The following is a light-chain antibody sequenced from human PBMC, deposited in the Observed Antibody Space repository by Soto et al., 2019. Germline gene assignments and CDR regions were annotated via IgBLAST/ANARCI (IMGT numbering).Light chain of an antibody. CDR3: LQSWSSRSWA. CDR2: AAS. Sequence: DYQKTLYPSALRTTKKERVTITCRASQSISRYLNWYQQKPGKAPKLLIYAASSLQSGVPSRFSGSGSGTDFTLTISILQPEDFATDYGLQSWSSRSWAFG. J-gene: IGKJ2*01. CDR1: QSISRY. V-gene: IGKV1-39*01.